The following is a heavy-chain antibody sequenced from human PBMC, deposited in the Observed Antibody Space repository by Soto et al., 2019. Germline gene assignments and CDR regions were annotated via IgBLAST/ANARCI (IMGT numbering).Heavy chain of an antibody. Sequence: SETRSLTWTVSGASVGSGGYFWIWLLQSPGKRRAWIASIYYSGRTNYTPSLTRRATISVDTSKSQVSLTLTSMTAADAALYYCERSHNYYYYGFDVWGQGTAVTVSS. CDR1: GASVGSGGYF. D-gene: IGHD3-10*01. V-gene: IGHV4-61*08. CDR3: ERSHNYYYYGFDV. J-gene: IGHJ6*02. CDR2: IYYSGRT.